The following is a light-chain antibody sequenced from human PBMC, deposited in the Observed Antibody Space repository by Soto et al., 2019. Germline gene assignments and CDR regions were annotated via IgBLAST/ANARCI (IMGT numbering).Light chain of an antibody. CDR3: SPYTSSNTWV. J-gene: IGLJ3*02. CDR1: SSDVGGYNY. V-gene: IGLV2-14*01. CDR2: EVS. Sequence: QSALTQPASVSGSPGQSITISCTGTSSDVGGYNYVSWYQQHPGKAPKVMIYEVSNRPSGVSNRFSGSKSGNTASLTISGLQAEDEADYYCSPYTSSNTWVFGGGTKLTVL.